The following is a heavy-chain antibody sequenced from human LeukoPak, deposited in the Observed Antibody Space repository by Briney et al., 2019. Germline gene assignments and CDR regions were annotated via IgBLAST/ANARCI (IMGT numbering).Heavy chain of an antibody. J-gene: IGHJ4*02. D-gene: IGHD4-17*01. CDR2: IWYDGSNK. Sequence: GGSLRLSCAASGFSFSSYGMHWVRQTPGKGLEWVGVIWYDGSNKYYADSVKGRFTISRDNSKNTLYLQMNSLRAEDTAVYYCARESSTTVFDYWGQGTLVTVSS. CDR1: GFSFSSYG. V-gene: IGHV3-33*01. CDR3: ARESSTTVFDY.